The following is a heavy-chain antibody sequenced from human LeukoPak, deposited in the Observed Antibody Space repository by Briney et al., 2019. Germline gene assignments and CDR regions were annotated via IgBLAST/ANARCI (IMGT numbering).Heavy chain of an antibody. Sequence: GGSLRLSCAASGVAFDSHGMHWVRQAPGKGLEWVAFISYEGNTKYYSGSAKGRFTISRDNSKNTLYLQMNSLRPEDTAVYYCANGDPGPADHPMNDYYYSLDVWGQGTTVIVSS. J-gene: IGHJ6*02. CDR1: GVAFDSHG. D-gene: IGHD2-2*01. V-gene: IGHV3-30*02. CDR3: ANGDPGPADHPMNDYYYSLDV. CDR2: ISYEGNTK.